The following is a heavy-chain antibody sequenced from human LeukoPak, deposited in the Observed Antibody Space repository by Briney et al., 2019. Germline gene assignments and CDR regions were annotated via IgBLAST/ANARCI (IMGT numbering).Heavy chain of an antibody. D-gene: IGHD3-22*01. Sequence: GGSLRLSCAASGFTFSSYAMSWVRQAPGKGLEWVSAISGSGGSTYYADSVKGRFTISRDNSKNTLYLQMNSLRAEDTAVYYCAKKEDSSGYLAYFDYWGQGTLVTVSS. V-gene: IGHV3-23*01. CDR1: GFTFSSYA. CDR2: ISGSGGST. CDR3: AKKEDSSGYLAYFDY. J-gene: IGHJ4*02.